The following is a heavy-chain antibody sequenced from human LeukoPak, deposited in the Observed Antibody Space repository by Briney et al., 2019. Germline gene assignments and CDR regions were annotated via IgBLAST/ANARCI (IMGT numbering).Heavy chain of an antibody. CDR1: GGSFSGYY. Sequence: SETLSLTCAVYGGSFSGYYWNWIRQPPGKGLEWIGEINHSGSTNYNPSLKSRVTISVDTSKNQFSLKLSSVTAADTAVYYCARGGKRWLQFGYFDYWGQGTLVTVSS. CDR2: INHSGST. D-gene: IGHD5-24*01. CDR3: ARGGKRWLQFGYFDY. V-gene: IGHV4-34*01. J-gene: IGHJ4*02.